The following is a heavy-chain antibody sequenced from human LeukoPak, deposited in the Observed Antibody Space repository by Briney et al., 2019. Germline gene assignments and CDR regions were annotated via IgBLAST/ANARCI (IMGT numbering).Heavy chain of an antibody. CDR3: AGYSEDNWFDP. V-gene: IGHV3-21*01. CDR1: GFTFSSYS. Sequence: GGSLRLSCAASGFTFSSYSMNWVRQAPGKGLEWVSSISSSSYIYYADSVKGRFTISRDNAKNSLYLQMNSLRAEDTAVYYCAGYSEDNWFDPWGQGTLVTVSS. CDR2: ISSSSYI. D-gene: IGHD1-26*01. J-gene: IGHJ5*02.